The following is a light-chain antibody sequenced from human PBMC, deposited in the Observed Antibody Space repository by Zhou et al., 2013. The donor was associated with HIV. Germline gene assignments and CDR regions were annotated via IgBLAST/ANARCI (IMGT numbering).Light chain of an antibody. Sequence: EIVMTQSPATLSVSPGERATLSCRASQSVSTNLAWYQQKPGQAPRLLLYGASTRATGIPARFSGSGSGTEFTLTISSLQSEDFATYYCQQFNNYPSLTFGGGTKVDIK. CDR1: QSVSTN. V-gene: IGKV3-15*01. J-gene: IGKJ4*01. CDR2: GAS. CDR3: QQFNNYPSLT.